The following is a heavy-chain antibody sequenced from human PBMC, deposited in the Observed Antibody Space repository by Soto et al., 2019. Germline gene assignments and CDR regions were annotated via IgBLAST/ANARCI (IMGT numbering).Heavy chain of an antibody. CDR1: GYTFTSYD. CDR3: ARVQSLVVVAAIGY. D-gene: IGHD2-15*01. J-gene: IGHJ4*02. V-gene: IGHV1-8*01. Sequence: ASVKVSCKASGYTFTSYDINWVRQATGQGLEWMGWMNPNSGNTGYAQKFQGRVTMTRNTSISTAYMELSSLRSEDTAVYYCARVQSLVVVAAIGYWGQGTLVTVS. CDR2: MNPNSGNT.